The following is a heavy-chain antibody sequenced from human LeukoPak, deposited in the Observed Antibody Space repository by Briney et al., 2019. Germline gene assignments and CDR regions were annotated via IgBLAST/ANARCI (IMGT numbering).Heavy chain of an antibody. D-gene: IGHD4-17*01. CDR2: ISWDGGRR. J-gene: IGHJ4*02. V-gene: IGHV3-43*01. Sequence: GGSLILSCAASGFPCDDYTIHWVRQAPGKGLEWVSLISWDGGRRYYADSVKGRFTISRDNSKNSLYLQMNSLRIEDTALYYCAKKAHYDAYAKYFDYWGQGTLVTVSS. CDR1: GFPCDDYT. CDR3: AKKAHYDAYAKYFDY.